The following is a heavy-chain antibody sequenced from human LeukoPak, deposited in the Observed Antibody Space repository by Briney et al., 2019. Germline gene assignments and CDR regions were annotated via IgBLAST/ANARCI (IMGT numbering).Heavy chain of an antibody. V-gene: IGHV3-30*02. J-gene: IGHJ1*01. CDR3: VQAISLGGG. Sequence: GGSLRLSCAASGFTFRTYGTHWVRQAPGKGLEWVAFTWSDGSEKYYADSVKGRFTISRDNSENTLYLQVNSLRAEDTAVYYCVQAISLGGGWGQGTPVTVSS. CDR2: TWSDGSEK. CDR1: GFTFRTYG. D-gene: IGHD3-10*01.